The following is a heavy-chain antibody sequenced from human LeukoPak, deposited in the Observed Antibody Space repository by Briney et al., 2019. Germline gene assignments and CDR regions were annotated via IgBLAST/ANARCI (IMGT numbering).Heavy chain of an antibody. D-gene: IGHD6-19*01. CDR3: ARAGKGESGWYGY. Sequence: SGGSLRLSCAASGFTVSSNYMSWVRQAPGKGLEWVSVIYSGGSTYYADSVKGRFTISRDNSKNTLYLQMNSLRAEDTAVYYCARAGKGESGWYGYWGQGTLVTVSS. CDR2: IYSGGST. V-gene: IGHV3-53*01. J-gene: IGHJ4*02. CDR1: GFTVSSNY.